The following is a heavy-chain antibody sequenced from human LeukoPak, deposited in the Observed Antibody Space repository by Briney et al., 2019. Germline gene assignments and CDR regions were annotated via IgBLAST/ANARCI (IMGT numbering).Heavy chain of an antibody. D-gene: IGHD3-10*01. CDR1: GFTFSSYW. CDR2: IKQDGSEK. Sequence: GGSLRLSCAASGFTFSSYWMSWVRQAPGKGLEWVANIKQDGSEKYYVDSVKGRFTISRDNAKNSLYLQMNSLGAEDTAVYYCARDLMVRGVRYYYMDVWGKGTTVTVSS. CDR3: ARDLMVRGVRYYYMDV. V-gene: IGHV3-7*01. J-gene: IGHJ6*03.